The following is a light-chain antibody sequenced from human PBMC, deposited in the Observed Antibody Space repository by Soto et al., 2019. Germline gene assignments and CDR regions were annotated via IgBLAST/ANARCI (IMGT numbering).Light chain of an antibody. CDR3: QQYNSFPWT. CDR2: QAS. J-gene: IGKJ1*01. CDR1: QSISSW. V-gene: IGKV1-5*03. Sequence: DIQMTQSPSTLSASVGDRVTITCRASQSISSWLTWYQQKPGKAPKLLMYQASTLETGVPSRFSGSGSGTEFTLTIGSLQPDDFATYYCQQYNSFPWTFGQGTKVEIK.